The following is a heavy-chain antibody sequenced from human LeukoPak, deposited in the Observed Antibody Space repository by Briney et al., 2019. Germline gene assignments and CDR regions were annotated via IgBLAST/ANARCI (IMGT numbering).Heavy chain of an antibody. D-gene: IGHD1-26*01. CDR1: GYRFTSYW. CDR3: ARLRIVGATKGAFDI. V-gene: IGHV5-51*01. J-gene: IGHJ3*02. CDR2: IYPGDSDT. Sequence: GESLKISCKGSGYRFTSYWIGWVRQMPGKGLEWMGIIYPGDSDTRYSPSFQGQVTISADKSISTAYLQWSSLKASDTAMYYCARLRIVGATKGAFDIWGQGTMVTVSS.